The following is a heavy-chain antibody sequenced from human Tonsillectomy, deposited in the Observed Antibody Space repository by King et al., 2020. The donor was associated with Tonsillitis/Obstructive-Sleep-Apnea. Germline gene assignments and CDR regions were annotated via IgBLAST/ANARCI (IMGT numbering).Heavy chain of an antibody. Sequence: VQLQQWGAGLLKPSETLSLTCAVYGGSFSAYYWSWIRQPPGKGLEWIGEINHSGSTNYNPSLKSRVTISVDTSKNQFSLKLSSVTAADTAVYYCAREGLEGRGSRYFDLWGRGTLVTVSS. V-gene: IGHV4-34*01. CDR3: AREGLEGRGSRYFDL. CDR2: INHSGST. CDR1: GGSFSAYY. J-gene: IGHJ2*01.